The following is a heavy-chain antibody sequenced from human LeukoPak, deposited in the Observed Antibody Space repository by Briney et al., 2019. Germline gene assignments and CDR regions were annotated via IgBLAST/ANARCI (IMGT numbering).Heavy chain of an antibody. Sequence: PSETLSLTCTVSGGSISSYYWSWLRHPPGEGLECIGYIYYSGSTNYNPSLKSRATISVDTSKNQSSLKMTSVTAADTAIYYCARGLASGYAPVPFDYDGRGPVVTVS. CDR3: ARGLASGYAPVPFDY. D-gene: IGHD3-3*01. CDR1: GGSISSYY. V-gene: IGHV4-59*08. CDR2: IYYSGST. J-gene: IGHJ4*02.